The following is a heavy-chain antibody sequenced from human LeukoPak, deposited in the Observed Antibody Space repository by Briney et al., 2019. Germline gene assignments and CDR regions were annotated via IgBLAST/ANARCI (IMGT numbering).Heavy chain of an antibody. CDR1: GYTFTSYY. CDR3: ARDRDSSGYWLGDVRGAFDI. CDR2: SNPSGGST. D-gene: IGHD3-22*01. Sequence: GASVKVSCKASGYTFTSYYMHWVRQAPGQGLEWMGTSNPSGGSTSYAQKFQGRVTMTRDMSTSTVYMELSSLRSEDTAVYYCARDRDSSGYWLGDVRGAFDIWGQGTMVTVSS. J-gene: IGHJ3*02. V-gene: IGHV1-46*01.